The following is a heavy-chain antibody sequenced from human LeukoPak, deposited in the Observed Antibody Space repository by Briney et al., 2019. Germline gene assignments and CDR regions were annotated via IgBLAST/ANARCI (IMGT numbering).Heavy chain of an antibody. J-gene: IGHJ4*02. CDR3: ARIFSNEFYYGSWSHLDD. Sequence: GGSLRLSCAASGFTFNSYGMHWVRQAPGKGLEWVAFIWYDGSNKYFADSVKGRFTISRDNSRNTLYLQMNSLRAEDTAVYYCARIFSNEFYYGSWSHLDDWGQGTLVTVSS. CDR1: GFTFNSYG. D-gene: IGHD3-10*01. V-gene: IGHV3-33*01. CDR2: IWYDGSNK.